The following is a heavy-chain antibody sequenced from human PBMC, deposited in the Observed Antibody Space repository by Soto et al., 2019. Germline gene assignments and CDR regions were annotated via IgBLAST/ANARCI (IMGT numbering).Heavy chain of an antibody. Sequence: QVQLQESGPGLVNASGTLSLTCGVSGGSINTNNWCRWLRQPPGQGLAWIAEVYHRGRSNYNPSLKSRLSISVDTSKNEFSLRLTSVTAADSAVYYCARAKLCNTHSCPHSFDTWGQGTLVSVSS. V-gene: IGHV4-4*02. J-gene: IGHJ4*02. CDR1: GGSINTNNW. CDR3: ARAKLCNTHSCPHSFDT. CDR2: VYHRGRS. D-gene: IGHD2-2*01.